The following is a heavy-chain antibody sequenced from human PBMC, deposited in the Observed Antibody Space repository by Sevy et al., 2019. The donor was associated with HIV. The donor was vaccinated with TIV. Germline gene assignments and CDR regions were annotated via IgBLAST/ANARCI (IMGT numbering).Heavy chain of an antibody. CDR3: ARVGTWFDFWSGYIDY. Sequence: KQSQTLSLTCAVSGGSISSSSYYWGWIRQPPGKGLEWIGSIYYRGSTHYNPSLKSRVTISVDTSKNQFSLKLNSVTAADTAVYYCARVGTWFDFWSGYIDYWGQGTLVTVSS. D-gene: IGHD3-3*01. V-gene: IGHV4-39*01. CDR1: GGSISSSSYY. J-gene: IGHJ4*02. CDR2: IYYRGST.